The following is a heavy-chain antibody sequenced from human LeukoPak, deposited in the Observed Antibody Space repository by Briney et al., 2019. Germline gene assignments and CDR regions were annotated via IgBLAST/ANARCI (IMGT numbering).Heavy chain of an antibody. CDR3: ARQLGYCTNGVCPYYFDY. V-gene: IGHV4-59*08. J-gene: IGHJ4*02. CDR1: GGSFSGYY. D-gene: IGHD2-8*01. Sequence: SETLSLTCAVYGGSFSGYYWSWIRQPPGKGLEWIGYIYYSGSTNYNPSLKSRVTISVDTSKNQFSLKLSSVTAADTAVYYCARQLGYCTNGVCPYYFDYWGQGTLVTVSS. CDR2: IYYSGST.